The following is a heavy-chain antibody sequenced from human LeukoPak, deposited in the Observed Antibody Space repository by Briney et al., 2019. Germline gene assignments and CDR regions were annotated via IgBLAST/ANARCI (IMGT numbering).Heavy chain of an antibody. D-gene: IGHD3-3*01. Sequence: ASVKVSCKASGYTFTSYGISWVRQAPGQGLEWMGWISAYNGNTNYAQKLQGRVTMTTDTSTSTAYMELRSLRSDDTAVYYCARSLRFLEWSFLDYWGQGTLVTVSS. CDR1: GYTFTSYG. J-gene: IGHJ4*02. V-gene: IGHV1-18*01. CDR2: ISAYNGNT. CDR3: ARSLRFLEWSFLDY.